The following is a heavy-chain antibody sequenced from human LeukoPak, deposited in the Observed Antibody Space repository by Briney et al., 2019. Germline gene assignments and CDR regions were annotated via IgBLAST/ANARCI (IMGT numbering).Heavy chain of an antibody. D-gene: IGHD6-13*01. CDR1: GFTFSHYA. J-gene: IGHJ4*02. Sequence: GGSLRLSCAVSGFTFSHYAMSWVRQAPGTGLEWVGSLTDSGDATYYADSVKGRFTISRDNSKNTLYLQMNSLRAEDTAVYYCAKDNFRTAASGLDYWGQGTLVTVSS. CDR3: AKDNFRTAASGLDY. CDR2: LTDSGDAT. V-gene: IGHV3-23*01.